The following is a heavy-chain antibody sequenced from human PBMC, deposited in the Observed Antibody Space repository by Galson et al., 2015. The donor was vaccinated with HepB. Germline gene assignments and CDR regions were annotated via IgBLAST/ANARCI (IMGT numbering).Heavy chain of an antibody. CDR2: ISYDGSEI. D-gene: IGHD6-13*01. CDR3: AKDLSTTWFLGALDV. Sequence: SLRLSCAASGFSFSDYGVHWVRQVPGGGLEWVAVISYDGSEIYYTDSVKGRFTISRDNSKSTLYLQMNSLRAEDTAVYYCAKDLSTTWFLGALDVWGQGTMVTVSS. CDR1: GFSFSDYG. V-gene: IGHV3-30*18. J-gene: IGHJ3*01.